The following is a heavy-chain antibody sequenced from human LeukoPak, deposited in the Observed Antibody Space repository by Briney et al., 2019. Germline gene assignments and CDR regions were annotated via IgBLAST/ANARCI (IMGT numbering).Heavy chain of an antibody. J-gene: IGHJ4*02. D-gene: IGHD4/OR15-4a*01. Sequence: GGSLRLSRAASGFTFSSYWMHWVRQAPGRGLVWVSRIHSDEIRTNYADSVTGRFTISSDNAKNMVYLQMNSLRNEDTAVYYCARGIYGDPVAFDYWGQGTLVTVSS. CDR2: IHSDEIRT. CDR1: GFTFSSYW. CDR3: ARGIYGDPVAFDY. V-gene: IGHV3-74*01.